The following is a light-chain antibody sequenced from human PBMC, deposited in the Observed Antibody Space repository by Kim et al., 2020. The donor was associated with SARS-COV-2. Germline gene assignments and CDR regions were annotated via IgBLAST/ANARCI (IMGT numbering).Light chain of an antibody. CDR2: QDS. CDR3: QAWDSSTVV. V-gene: IGLV3-1*01. CDR1: KLGDKY. J-gene: IGLJ2*01. Sequence: SYELTQPPSVSVSPGQTASITCSGDKLGDKYACWYQQKPGQSPVLVIYQDSKRPSGIPERFSGSNSENTATLTISGTQAMDEADYYCQAWDSSTVVFGGGPQLTVL.